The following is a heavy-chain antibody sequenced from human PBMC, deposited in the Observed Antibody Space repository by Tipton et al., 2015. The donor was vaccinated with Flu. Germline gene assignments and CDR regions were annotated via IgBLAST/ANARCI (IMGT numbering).Heavy chain of an antibody. D-gene: IGHD4-17*01. CDR1: GGSISSYY. V-gene: IGHV4-4*07. Sequence: TLSLTCTVSGGSISSYYWSWIRQTVGKGLEWIGRIYTSGSTNYNPSLKGRVTRAVATSKNQFSLKLSSVTAADTAVYYGARDEPSSQGGDKPYYYYDGMDVWGQGTTVPVSS. J-gene: IGHJ6*02. CDR2: IYTSGST. CDR3: ARDEPSSQGGDKPYYYYDGMDV.